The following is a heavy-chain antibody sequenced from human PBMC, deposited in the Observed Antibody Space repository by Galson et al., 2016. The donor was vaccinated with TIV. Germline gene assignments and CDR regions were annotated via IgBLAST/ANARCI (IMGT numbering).Heavy chain of an antibody. CDR1: GFTFSSYN. J-gene: IGHJ3*01. CDR3: AKEENSGYYPNDAFDF. D-gene: IGHD3-3*01. Sequence: SLRLSCAASGFTFSSYNMHWVRQAPGKGLEWVAVIAYDGGYKHYAGSVKGRFTVSRDNSKTTLDLQMNSLGAEDTALYYCAKEENSGYYPNDAFDFWGQGTMVTVS. CDR2: IAYDGGYK. V-gene: IGHV3-30*18.